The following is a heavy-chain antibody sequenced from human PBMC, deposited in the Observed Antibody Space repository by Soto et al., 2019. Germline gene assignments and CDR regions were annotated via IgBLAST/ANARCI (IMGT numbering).Heavy chain of an antibody. D-gene: IGHD1-20*01. CDR2: VYYSGDT. J-gene: IGHJ4*02. Sequence: SETLSLTCTVSGASVSNGNFYWSWIRQPPGKGLEWIGYVYYSGDTNYSPSLKSRVTISVDTSKNQFSLRLSSVTAADTAFYYCARESYNSLDSLGQGTLVTVSS. CDR3: ARESYNSLDS. V-gene: IGHV4-61*01. CDR1: GASVSNGNFY.